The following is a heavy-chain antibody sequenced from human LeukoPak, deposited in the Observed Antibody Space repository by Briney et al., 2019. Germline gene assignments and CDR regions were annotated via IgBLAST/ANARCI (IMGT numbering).Heavy chain of an antibody. CDR1: GYSFTTYW. CDR2: IYPGDSDT. D-gene: IGHD1-26*01. Sequence: GESLKISCKGSGYSFTTYWIGWVRQMPGKGLEWMGIIYPGDSDTRYRPSFRGQVTISADKSINTAYLQWSSPKASDTAMYYCARQGGSQSGAFDIWGQGTMVTVSS. CDR3: ARQGGSQSGAFDI. J-gene: IGHJ3*02. V-gene: IGHV5-51*01.